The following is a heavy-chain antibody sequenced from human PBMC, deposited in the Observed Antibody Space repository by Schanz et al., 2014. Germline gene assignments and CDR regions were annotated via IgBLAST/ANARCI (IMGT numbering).Heavy chain of an antibody. D-gene: IGHD2-2*01. CDR1: GFIFNDYY. Sequence: QVQLVESGGGLVKPGGSLRLSCAASGFIFNDYYMNWIRQAPGKGLEWLSYISRDGTTSYYADSVKGRFTISRDNSKNTLYLQMNSLRAEDTAVYYCAKEKGDCSSTSCSYYFDYWGQGTLVTVSS. V-gene: IGHV3-11*04. CDR2: ISRDGTTS. J-gene: IGHJ4*02. CDR3: AKEKGDCSSTSCSYYFDY.